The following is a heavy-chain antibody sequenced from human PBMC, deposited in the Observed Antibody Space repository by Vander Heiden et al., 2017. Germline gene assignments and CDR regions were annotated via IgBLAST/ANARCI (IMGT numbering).Heavy chain of an antibody. CDR1: GFTFSHYA. Sequence: EVQLVESGGGLVQPGGSLRLSCAASGFTFSHYAMYWIRQTQGKGLEYVAAISGDGGSTYYANSVKGRFTLSRDNSKNTLYLQMGSLRPDDTAVYYCARVGSSGPFDYWGQGTLVTVSS. CDR2: ISGDGGST. CDR3: ARVGSSGPFDY. D-gene: IGHD6-19*01. J-gene: IGHJ4*02. V-gene: IGHV3-64*01.